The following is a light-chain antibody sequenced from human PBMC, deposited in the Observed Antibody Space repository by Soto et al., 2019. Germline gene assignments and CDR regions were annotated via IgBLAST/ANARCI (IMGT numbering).Light chain of an antibody. Sequence: ETMMTQSPATLSVSPGERGTLSCRASQSVSSSYLAWYQQKPGQAPRLLIYGASTRATGIPARFSGSGSGTEFTLTISSLQSEDFAVYYCQQYNNWPPWTFGQGTKVDIK. V-gene: IGKV3-15*01. CDR2: GAS. J-gene: IGKJ1*01. CDR1: QSVSSSY. CDR3: QQYNNWPPWT.